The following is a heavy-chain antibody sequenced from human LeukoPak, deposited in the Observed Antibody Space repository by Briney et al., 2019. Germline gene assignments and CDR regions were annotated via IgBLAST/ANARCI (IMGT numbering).Heavy chain of an antibody. CDR1: GFTFSSYA. CDR2: ISGSGGST. Sequence: GGSLRLSCAASGFTFSSYAMSWVRQAPGKGLEWVSAISGSGGSTYYADSAKGRFTISRDNSKNTLYLQMNSLRAEDTAVYYCAKSGIKDYYYMDVWGKGTTVTVSS. J-gene: IGHJ6*03. V-gene: IGHV3-23*01. CDR3: AKSGIKDYYYMDV. D-gene: IGHD3-10*01.